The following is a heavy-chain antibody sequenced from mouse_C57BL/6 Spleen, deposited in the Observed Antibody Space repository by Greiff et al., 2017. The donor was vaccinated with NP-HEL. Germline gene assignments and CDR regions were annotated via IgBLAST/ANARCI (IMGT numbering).Heavy chain of an antibody. Sequence: EVQRVESGGGLVKPGGSLKLSCAASGFTFSDYGMHWVRQAPEKGLEWVAYISSGSSTIYYADTVKGRFTISRDNAKNTLFLQMTSLRSEDTAMYYCARRGIYYYGSSSYWYFDVWGTGTTVTVSS. CDR1: GFTFSDYG. CDR2: ISSGSSTI. J-gene: IGHJ1*03. V-gene: IGHV5-17*01. D-gene: IGHD1-1*01. CDR3: ARRGIYYYGSSSYWYFDV.